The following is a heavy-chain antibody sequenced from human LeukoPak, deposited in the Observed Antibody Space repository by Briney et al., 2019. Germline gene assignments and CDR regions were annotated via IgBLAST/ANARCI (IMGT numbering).Heavy chain of an antibody. V-gene: IGHV3-33*01. D-gene: IGHD2-8*02. Sequence: GGSLRLSCAASGFIFSSYGMHWVRQAPGKGLEWVAVIWYDGSKKYYADSVKGRFTISRDYSKNTLYLEMNSLRAEDTAVYYCVRDFGTAAYYFDYWGQGTLVTVSS. J-gene: IGHJ4*02. CDR3: VRDFGTAAYYFDY. CDR1: GFIFSSYG. CDR2: IWYDGSKK.